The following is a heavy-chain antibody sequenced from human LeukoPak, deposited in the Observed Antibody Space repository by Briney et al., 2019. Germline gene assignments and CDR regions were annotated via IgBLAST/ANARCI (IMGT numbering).Heavy chain of an antibody. V-gene: IGHV4-59*01. CDR2: IYYSGGT. D-gene: IGHD7-27*01. CDR1: GGSINYYY. Sequence: SETLSLTCTVSGGSINYYYWMWIRQPPGKGLEWIGYIYYSGGTHYNPSLKSRVTMSVDTSKNQFSLKLTAVTAADTAVYYCARETPGAGHFDYWGQGSLVTVSS. J-gene: IGHJ4*02. CDR3: ARETPGAGHFDY.